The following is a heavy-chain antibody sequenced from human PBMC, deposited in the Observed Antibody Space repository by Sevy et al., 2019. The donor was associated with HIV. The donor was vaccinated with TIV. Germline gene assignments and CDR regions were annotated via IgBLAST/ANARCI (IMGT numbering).Heavy chain of an antibody. Sequence: GGSLRLSCAASGFTFSSYSMNWVRQAPGKGLEWVSSISSSSYIYYADSVKGRFTISRDNAKNSLYLQMNSLRAEDTAVYYCARIGYCSSTSCYNPYYYGMDVWGQGTTVTVSS. CDR1: GFTFSSYS. J-gene: IGHJ6*02. D-gene: IGHD2-2*01. CDR2: ISSSSYI. V-gene: IGHV3-21*01. CDR3: ARIGYCSSTSCYNPYYYGMDV.